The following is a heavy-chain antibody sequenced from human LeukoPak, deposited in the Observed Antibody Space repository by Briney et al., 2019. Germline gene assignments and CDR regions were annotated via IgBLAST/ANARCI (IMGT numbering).Heavy chain of an antibody. V-gene: IGHV1-2*02. CDR2: INPNSGGT. D-gene: IGHD6-13*01. CDR1: GYTFTDYY. Sequence: ASVKVSCKASGYTFTDYYMHWVRQAPGQGLEWMGWINPNSGGTNYAQKFQGRVTMTTDTSISAAYMEVSRLRSDDTAVYYCARVRIGQQLDKYYYYAMDVWGQGTTVTVSS. CDR3: ARVRIGQQLDKYYYYAMDV. J-gene: IGHJ6*02.